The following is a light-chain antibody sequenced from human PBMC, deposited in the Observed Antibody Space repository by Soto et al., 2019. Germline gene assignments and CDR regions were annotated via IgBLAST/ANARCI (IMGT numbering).Light chain of an antibody. CDR2: EAS. J-gene: IGKJ2*01. Sequence: DIQMTQSPSTLSASVGDRVTITCRASQSISSWLAWYQQKPGKAPKLLVYEASSLESGIPSRFSGSGSGTEFPILISSLQPDDFAAYYGHQYKCYSPYTFGRGIKLEIK. CDR3: HQYKCYSPYT. CDR1: QSISSW. V-gene: IGKV1-5*03.